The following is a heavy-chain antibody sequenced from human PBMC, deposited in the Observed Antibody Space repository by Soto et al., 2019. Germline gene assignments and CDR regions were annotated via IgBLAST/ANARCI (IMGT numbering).Heavy chain of an antibody. CDR2: FSGSGGNI. J-gene: IGHJ6*02. D-gene: IGHD2-2*01. CDR3: AKDPPWTVGPLAMDV. V-gene: IGHV3-23*01. Sequence: PWGSLRLSCLASVFTCSTHAMSWFRQVPGKGLEWVSTFSGSGGNIYYGESVKGRFTISRDDPKNTLYLDMNSLRVEDTAVYYCAKDPPWTVGPLAMDVWGQGTTVTVSS. CDR1: VFTCSTHA.